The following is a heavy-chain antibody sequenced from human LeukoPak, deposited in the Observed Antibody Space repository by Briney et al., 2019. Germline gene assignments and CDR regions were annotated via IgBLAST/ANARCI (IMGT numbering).Heavy chain of an antibody. CDR3: AQDYSGYDLSAGY. CDR1: GFTFSSYE. CDR2: ISSSGYHT. D-gene: IGHD5-12*01. J-gene: IGHJ4*02. V-gene: IGHV3-48*03. Sequence: PGGSLRLSCAASGFTFSSYEMNWIRQAPGKGLEWVSYISSSGYHTNYADSVKGRFTISRDNAKNSLYLQMNSLRAEDTGLYYCAQDYSGYDLSAGYWGQGTLVTVSS.